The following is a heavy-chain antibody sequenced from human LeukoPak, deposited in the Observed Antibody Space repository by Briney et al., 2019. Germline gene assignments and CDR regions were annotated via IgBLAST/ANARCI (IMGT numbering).Heavy chain of an antibody. D-gene: IGHD6-19*01. CDR2: ISYDGSNR. CDR3: AKVRGPGEVSGWYYFNS. CDR1: GFTFSSYG. V-gene: IGHV3-30*18. J-gene: IGHJ4*02. Sequence: GGSLRLSCVASGFTFSSYGMHWVRQAPGKGLEWEAFISYDGSNRYYVDSVKGRFTISRDNSKNTLYLQMNSLRPEDTAVYYCAKVRGPGEVSGWYYFNSWGQGTLVTVSS.